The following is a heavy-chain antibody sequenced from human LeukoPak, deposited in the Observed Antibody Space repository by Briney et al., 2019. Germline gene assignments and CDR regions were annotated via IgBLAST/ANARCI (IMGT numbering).Heavy chain of an antibody. CDR3: ARDGVGCNNDSYSDY. J-gene: IGHJ4*02. D-gene: IGHD2-21*02. Sequence: GGSLRLSCAASGFTFSTYAMSWVRQAPGKGLEWVSTINTGLSTFYGGSVKGRFTISRDNSKNTVFLQMNSLRAEDTAVYYCARDGVGCNNDSYSDYWGQGILVTVSS. CDR2: INTGLST. V-gene: IGHV3-23*01. CDR1: GFTFSTYA.